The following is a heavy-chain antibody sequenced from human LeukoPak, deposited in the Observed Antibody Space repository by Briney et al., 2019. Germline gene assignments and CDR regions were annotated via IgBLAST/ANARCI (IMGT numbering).Heavy chain of an antibody. CDR3: ARGTVGATYFDY. J-gene: IGHJ4*02. Sequence: SVKVSCKASGGTFSSYAISWVRQAPGQGLEWMGGIIPIFGTANYAQKFQGRVTITTDESTSTAYMELSSLRSEDTAVYYCARGTVGATYFDYWGRGTLVTVSS. D-gene: IGHD1-26*01. CDR2: IIPIFGTA. CDR1: GGTFSSYA. V-gene: IGHV1-69*05.